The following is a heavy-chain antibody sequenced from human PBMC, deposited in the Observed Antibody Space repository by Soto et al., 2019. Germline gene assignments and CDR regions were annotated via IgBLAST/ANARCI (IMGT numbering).Heavy chain of an antibody. CDR3: ARTIRLRWAAAGTRIRGDSITYNWFDP. CDR1: GFSLSTSGMC. D-gene: IGHD6-13*01. V-gene: IGHV2-70*01. J-gene: IGHJ5*02. Sequence: SGPTLVNPTQTLTLTCTFSGFSLSTSGMCVSWIRQPPGKALEWLALIDWDDYKYYSTSLKTRLTISKDTSKNQVVLTMTNMDPVDTATYYCARTIRLRWAAAGTRIRGDSITYNWFDPWGQGTLVTVSS. CDR2: IDWDDYK.